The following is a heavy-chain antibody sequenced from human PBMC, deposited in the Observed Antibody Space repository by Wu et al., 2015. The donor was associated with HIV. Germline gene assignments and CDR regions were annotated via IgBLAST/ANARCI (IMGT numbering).Heavy chain of an antibody. CDR3: ASSSLGYYLPFDY. CDR1: GGTFTSYA. Sequence: QVQLVQSGAEVKKPGSSVKVSCKASGGTFTSYAISWVRQAPGQGLEYMGCLIPVFKISNYAQKFQGRVTITADESTSTAYMELNSLRSDDTAVYYCASSSLGYYLPFDYWGQGTLVTVSS. V-gene: IGHV1-69*12. CDR2: LIPVFKIS. J-gene: IGHJ4*02. D-gene: IGHD3-3*01.